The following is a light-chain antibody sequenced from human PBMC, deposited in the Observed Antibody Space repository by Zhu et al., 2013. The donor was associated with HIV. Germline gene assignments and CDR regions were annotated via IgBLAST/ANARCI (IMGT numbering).Light chain of an antibody. CDR2: WAS. CDR3: QQYYTTPYT. J-gene: IGKJ2*01. V-gene: IGKV4-1*01. CDR1: QSVLYSSNNKNY. Sequence: DIVMTQSPDSLPVSLGERATINCKSSQSVLYSSNNKNYLAWYQQKPGQPPKLLIYWASTRESGVPDRFSGSGSGTAFTLTISSLQAEDVAVYYCQQYYTTPYTFGQGTKLEIK.